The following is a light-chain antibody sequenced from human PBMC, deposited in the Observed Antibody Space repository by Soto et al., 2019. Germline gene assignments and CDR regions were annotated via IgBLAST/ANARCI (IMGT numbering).Light chain of an antibody. J-gene: IGKJ4*01. CDR3: QQYYSPPLT. CDR1: QSVLYSSNNKNY. CDR2: WAS. V-gene: IGKV4-1*01. Sequence: DIVMTQSPDSLAVSLGERATINCKSSQSVLYSSNNKNYLAWYQQKPGQPPKLLIYWASTRESGVPDRFSGSGSGTDFILTISSLQAEDVAVYYCQQYYSPPLTFGGGTKVDIK.